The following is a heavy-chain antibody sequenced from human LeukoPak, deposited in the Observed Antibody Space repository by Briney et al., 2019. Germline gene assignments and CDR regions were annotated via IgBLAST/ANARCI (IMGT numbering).Heavy chain of an antibody. V-gene: IGHV3-33*01. D-gene: IGHD1-26*01. CDR1: GFTFNSYG. CDR3: AREGSGSYPYYFDY. CDR2: IWYDGSKK. J-gene: IGHJ4*02. Sequence: PGGSLRLSCAASGFTFNSYGMHWVRQAPGKGLEWVALIWYDGSKKDYAGSVKGRFTISRDSSKNTLFLQMNSLRAEDTAVYYCAREGSGSYPYYFDYWGQGTLVTVSS.